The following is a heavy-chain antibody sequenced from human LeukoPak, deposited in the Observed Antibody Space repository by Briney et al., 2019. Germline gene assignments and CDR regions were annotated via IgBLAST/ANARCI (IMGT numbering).Heavy chain of an antibody. CDR1: GYTFTGYY. D-gene: IGHD2-15*01. CDR3: ARAPYCSGGSCYHNYMDV. V-gene: IGHV1-46*01. CDR2: INPSGGST. J-gene: IGHJ6*03. Sequence: ASVKVSCKASGYTFTGYYMHWARQAPGQGIEWMGIINPSGGSTSYAQKFQGRVTMTRDMSTSTVYMELSSLRSEDTAVYYCARAPYCSGGSCYHNYMDVWGKGTTVTVSS.